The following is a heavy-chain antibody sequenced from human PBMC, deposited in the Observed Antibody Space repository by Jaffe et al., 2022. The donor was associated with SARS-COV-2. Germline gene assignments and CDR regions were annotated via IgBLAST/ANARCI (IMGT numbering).Heavy chain of an antibody. V-gene: IGHV3-23*01. J-gene: IGHJ4*02. CDR1: GFTFSSYA. CDR3: AKMLREQWLVLWYFDY. Sequence: EVQLLESGGGLVQPGGSLRLSCAASGFTFSSYAMSWVRQAPGKGLEWVSAISGSGGSTYYADSVKGRFTISRDNSKNTLYLQMNSLRAEDTAVYYCAKMLREQWLVLWYFDYWGQGTLVTVSS. CDR2: ISGSGGST. D-gene: IGHD6-19*01.